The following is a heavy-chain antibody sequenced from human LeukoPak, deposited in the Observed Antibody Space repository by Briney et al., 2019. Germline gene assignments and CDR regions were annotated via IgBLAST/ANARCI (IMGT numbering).Heavy chain of an antibody. D-gene: IGHD3-3*02. J-gene: IGHJ4*02. Sequence: SETLSLTCAVYGGSFSGYYWSWIRQPPGKGLEWIGEINHSGSTNYNPSLKSRVTISVDTSKNQFSLKLSSVTAADTAVYYCAGGSSHFSSFDYGGQGTLVTVSS. V-gene: IGHV4-34*01. CDR2: INHSGST. CDR1: GGSFSGYY. CDR3: AGGSSHFSSFDY.